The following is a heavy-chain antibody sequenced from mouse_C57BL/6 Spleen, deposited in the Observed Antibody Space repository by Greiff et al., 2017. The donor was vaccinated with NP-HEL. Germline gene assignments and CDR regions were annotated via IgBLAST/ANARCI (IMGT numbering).Heavy chain of an antibody. V-gene: IGHV5-6*01. J-gene: IGHJ3*01. CDR1: GFTFSSYG. CDR3: ARRVDSSGYGFAY. Sequence: EVQRVESGGDLVKPGGSLKLSCAASGFTFSSYGMSWVRQTPDKRLEWVATISSGGSYTYYPDSVKGRFTISRDNAKNTLYLQMSSLKSEDTAMYYCARRVDSSGYGFAYWGQGTLVTVSA. D-gene: IGHD3-2*02. CDR2: ISSGGSYT.